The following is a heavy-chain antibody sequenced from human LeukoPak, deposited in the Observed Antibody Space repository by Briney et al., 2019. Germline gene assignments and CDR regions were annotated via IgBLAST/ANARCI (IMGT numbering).Heavy chain of an antibody. CDR1: GGTFSSYA. CDR3: ARDGYDSSGYFGYYFDY. V-gene: IGHV1-69*13. D-gene: IGHD3-22*01. Sequence: SVKVSCKASGGTFSSYAISWVRQAPGQGLEWMGGIIPIFGTANYAQKFQGRVTITADESTSTAYMELSSLRPEDTAVYYCARDGYDSSGYFGYYFDYWGQGTLVTVSS. CDR2: IIPIFGTA. J-gene: IGHJ4*02.